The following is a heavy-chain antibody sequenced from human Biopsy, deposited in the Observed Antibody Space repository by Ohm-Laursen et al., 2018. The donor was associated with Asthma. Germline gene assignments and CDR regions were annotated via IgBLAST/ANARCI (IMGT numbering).Heavy chain of an antibody. CDR3: ARESSVAGSSDFDY. V-gene: IGHV3-7*01. D-gene: IGHD6-19*01. CDR2: IKHDGSEN. J-gene: IGHJ4*02. Sequence: SLRLSCAASGFTFGEYWMSWVRQVPGRGLEWVANIKHDGSENNHVDSLKGRFTISRDNSKNTLCLQMNSLRAEDTAVYYCARESSVAGSSDFDYWGQGTLVTVSS. CDR1: GFTFGEYW.